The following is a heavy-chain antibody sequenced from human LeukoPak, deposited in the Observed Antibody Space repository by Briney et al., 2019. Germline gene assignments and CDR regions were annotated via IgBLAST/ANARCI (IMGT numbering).Heavy chain of an antibody. J-gene: IGHJ4*02. D-gene: IGHD6-13*01. V-gene: IGHV3-23*01. CDR3: AKDGKKYGSTWDFDY. CDR1: GFTFSSYA. Sequence: GGSLRLSCAASGFTFSSYAMIWVRQAPGKGLEWDSGISGGGGSTYYADSVKGRFTISRVNSKNTLYLQMNSLRAEDTAVYHCAKDGKKYGSTWDFDYWGQGTLVTVSS. CDR2: ISGGGGST.